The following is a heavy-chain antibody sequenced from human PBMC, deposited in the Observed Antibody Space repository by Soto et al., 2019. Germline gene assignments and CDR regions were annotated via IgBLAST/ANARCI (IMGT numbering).Heavy chain of an antibody. CDR2: IYPGDSDT. Sequence: LGESLKISCKGSGYSFTNYWIGWVRQMPGKGLEWMGIIYPGDSDTRYSPSFQGQVTISVDKSISTAYLQWSSLKASDTAMYYCARTLAAAVSDAFDIWGQGTMVTVS. CDR3: ARTLAAAVSDAFDI. V-gene: IGHV5-51*01. D-gene: IGHD6-13*01. J-gene: IGHJ3*02. CDR1: GYSFTNYW.